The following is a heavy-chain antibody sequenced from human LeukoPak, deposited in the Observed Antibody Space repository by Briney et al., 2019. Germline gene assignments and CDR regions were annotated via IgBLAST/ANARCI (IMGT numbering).Heavy chain of an antibody. CDR1: GGSIRYY. J-gene: IGHJ4*02. D-gene: IGHD5-18*01. V-gene: IGHV4-59*01. CDR2: IYYTGST. CDR3: ARLDTAMLTCFDY. Sequence: SETLSLPCTVSGGSIRYYWSWIRQPPGKGLEWIGYIYYTGSTSYNPSLKSRVTISVDTSKNQFSLKLSSVTAADTALYYCARLDTAMLTCFDYSGQGTLVTVSS.